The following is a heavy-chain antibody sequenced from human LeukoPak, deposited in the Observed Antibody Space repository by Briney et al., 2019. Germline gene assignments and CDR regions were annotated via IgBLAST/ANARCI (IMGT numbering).Heavy chain of an antibody. V-gene: IGHV3-64D*06. Sequence: PGGSLRLSCSASGFTFSNYAMHWVRQAPGKGLEYVSIINSNGGSTYYTDSVKGRFTIFRDNAKNTLYLQMSSLRAEDTAVYYCVKGVVVAASVWEYFQHWGQGTLVTVSS. J-gene: IGHJ1*01. CDR2: INSNGGST. CDR1: GFTFSNYA. D-gene: IGHD2-15*01. CDR3: VKGVVVAASVWEYFQH.